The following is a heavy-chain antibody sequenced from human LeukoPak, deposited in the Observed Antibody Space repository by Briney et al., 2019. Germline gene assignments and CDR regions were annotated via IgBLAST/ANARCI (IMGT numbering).Heavy chain of an antibody. Sequence: GGSLRLSCAASGFTFSSYAMSWVRQPPGKGLEWVSAISGSGGSTYYADSVKGRFTISRANSKNTLYLQMNSLRAEDTAVYYCAYGGIFIAAAGYFDYWGQGTLVTVSS. J-gene: IGHJ4*02. CDR1: GFTFSSYA. CDR2: ISGSGGST. D-gene: IGHD6-13*01. CDR3: AYGGIFIAAAGYFDY. V-gene: IGHV3-23*01.